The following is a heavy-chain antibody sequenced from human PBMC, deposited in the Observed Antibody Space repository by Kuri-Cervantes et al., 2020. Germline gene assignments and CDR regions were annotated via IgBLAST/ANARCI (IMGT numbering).Heavy chain of an antibody. Sequence: GESLKISCAASGFTFSNYAVYWVRQAPGKGLEWVAGISYDGSNKYYADSVKGRFTISRDNSRNTLYLQMNSLRAEDTAVYYCARGAVVVPAAMRGNWFDPWGQGTLVTVSS. D-gene: IGHD2-2*01. CDR2: ISYDGSNK. CDR3: ARGAVVVPAAMRGNWFDP. J-gene: IGHJ5*02. CDR1: GFTFSNYA. V-gene: IGHV3-30*07.